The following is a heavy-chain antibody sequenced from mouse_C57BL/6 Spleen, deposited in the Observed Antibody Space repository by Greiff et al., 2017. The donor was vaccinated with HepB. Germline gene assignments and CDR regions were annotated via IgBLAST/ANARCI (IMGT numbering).Heavy chain of an antibody. Sequence: QVQLQQPGAELVKPGASVKMSCKASGYTFTSYWITWVKQRPGQGLEWIGDIYPGSGSTNYNEKFKSKATLTVDTSSSTAYMQLSSLTSEDSAVYYCARREDDYEVGYFDYWGQGTTLTVSS. CDR1: GYTFTSYW. V-gene: IGHV1-55*01. CDR2: IYPGSGST. J-gene: IGHJ2*01. D-gene: IGHD2-4*01. CDR3: ARREDDYEVGYFDY.